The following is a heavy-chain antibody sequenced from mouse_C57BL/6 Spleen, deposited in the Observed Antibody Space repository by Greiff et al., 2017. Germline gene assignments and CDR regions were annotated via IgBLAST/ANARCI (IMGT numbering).Heavy chain of an antibody. J-gene: IGHJ2*01. CDR3: ARTYYYGSSYCLDY. Sequence: QVQLQQSGAELVKPGASVKISCKASGYAFSSYWMNWVKQRPGKGLEWIGQIYPGDGDTNYNGKFKGKATLTADKSSSTAYMQLSSLTSEDSAVYFCARTYYYGSSYCLDYWGQGTTLTVSS. V-gene: IGHV1-80*01. D-gene: IGHD1-1*01. CDR2: IYPGDGDT. CDR1: GYAFSSYW.